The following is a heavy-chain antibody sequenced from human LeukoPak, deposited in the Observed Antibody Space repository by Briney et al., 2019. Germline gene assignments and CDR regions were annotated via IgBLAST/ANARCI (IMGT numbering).Heavy chain of an antibody. Sequence: GASVKVSCKASGGTFSSYAISWVRQAPGQGLEWMGGIIPIFGTANYAQKFQGRVTITADESTSTAYMELSSLRSEDTAVYYCARDHHCSSTSCPQIDSSSNNWFDPWGQGTLVTVSS. D-gene: IGHD2-2*01. V-gene: IGHV1-69*01. CDR1: GGTFSSYA. J-gene: IGHJ5*02. CDR2: IIPIFGTA. CDR3: ARDHHCSSTSCPQIDSSSNNWFDP.